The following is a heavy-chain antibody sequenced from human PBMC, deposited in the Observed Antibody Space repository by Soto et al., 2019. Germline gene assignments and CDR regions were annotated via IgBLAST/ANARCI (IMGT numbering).Heavy chain of an antibody. J-gene: IGHJ4*02. Sequence: QVQLVQSGAEVKKPGASVKVSCKASGYTFTTFYMHWVRQAPGQGLEWMGIINPSGGGTSYAQKFQGRVTMTRDTSTSTLYMELSSLRSDDTAVFYCARGGKIAARQLDYWGQGTMVTVSS. CDR1: GYTFTTFY. V-gene: IGHV1-46*01. D-gene: IGHD6-6*01. CDR3: ARGGKIAARQLDY. CDR2: INPSGGGT.